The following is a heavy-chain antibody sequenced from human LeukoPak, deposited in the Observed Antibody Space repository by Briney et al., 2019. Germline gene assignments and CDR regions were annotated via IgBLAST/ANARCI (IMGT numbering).Heavy chain of an antibody. CDR1: GFTFSRYS. CDR2: ITSSSSTI. J-gene: IGHJ4*02. CDR3: AKAYSSSWVYFDY. Sequence: GGSLRLSCAASGFTFSRYSMNWVRRAPGKGLEWVSYITSSSSTIYYADSVKGRFTISRDNAKNSLYLQMHSLRDEDTAVYYCAKAYSSSWVYFDYWGQGTLVTVSS. V-gene: IGHV3-48*02. D-gene: IGHD6-13*01.